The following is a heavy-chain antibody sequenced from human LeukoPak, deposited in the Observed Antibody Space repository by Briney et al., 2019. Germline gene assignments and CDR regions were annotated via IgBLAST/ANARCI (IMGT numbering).Heavy chain of an antibody. V-gene: IGHV3-74*01. CDR3: ARSRYDYIWGIDY. D-gene: IGHD3-16*01. CDR2: LNSDGSST. CDR1: GFTFSSYA. Sequence: PGGSLRLSCAASGFTFSSYAMSWVRQAPGKGLVWVSRLNSDGSSTNYADSGKGRFTISRDNAKNTLYLQMNSLRDEDTAVFYCARSRYDYIWGIDYWGQGTLVTISS. J-gene: IGHJ4*02.